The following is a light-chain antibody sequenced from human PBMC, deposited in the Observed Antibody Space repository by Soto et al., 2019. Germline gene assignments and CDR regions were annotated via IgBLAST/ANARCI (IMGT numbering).Light chain of an antibody. CDR1: QSISSN. CDR2: GAS. V-gene: IGKV3-15*01. Sequence: EIVMTQSPATLSVSPGEGATLSCRASQSISSNLVWYQQKPGQAPRLLIYGASTRASGIPARFSGRGSGTDFTLTISRLEPEDFAVYYCHHFGSLPETFGQGTKVDI. J-gene: IGKJ1*01. CDR3: HHFGSLPET.